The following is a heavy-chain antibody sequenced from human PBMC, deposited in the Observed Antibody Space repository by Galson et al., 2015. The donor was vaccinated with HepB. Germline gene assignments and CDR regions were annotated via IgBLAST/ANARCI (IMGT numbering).Heavy chain of an antibody. CDR2: IIPGFGTP. D-gene: IGHD3-22*01. J-gene: IGHJ6*02. Sequence: SVKVSCKASGDTFGSYSIRWVRQAPGQGLEWMGGIIPGFGTPNYAQKFQGSLTITADESTSTAYMELRSLRSEDAAVYYCAKERYYYDNSGYYPRVDSFGMDVWGQGTAVTIS. CDR3: AKERYYYDNSGYYPRVDSFGMDV. CDR1: GDTFGSYS. V-gene: IGHV1-69*13.